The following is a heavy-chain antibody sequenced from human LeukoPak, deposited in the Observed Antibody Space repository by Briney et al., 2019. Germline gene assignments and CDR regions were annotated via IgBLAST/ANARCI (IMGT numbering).Heavy chain of an antibody. J-gene: IGHJ6*03. CDR2: INPNSGGT. CDR1: GYTLTELS. CDR3: ARDNEADSSSWYHYYYYYMDV. Sequence: ASVKVSCKVSGYTLTELSMHWVRQAPGKGLEWMGWINPNSGGTNYAQKFQGRVTMTRDTSISTAYMELSRLRSDDTAVYYCARDNEADSSSWYHYYYYYMDVWGKGTTVTVSS. V-gene: IGHV1-2*02. D-gene: IGHD6-13*01.